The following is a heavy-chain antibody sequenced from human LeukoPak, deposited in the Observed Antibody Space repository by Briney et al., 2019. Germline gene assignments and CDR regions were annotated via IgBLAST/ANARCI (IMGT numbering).Heavy chain of an antibody. J-gene: IGHJ4*02. CDR3: AKGGKWDVTPFDY. CDR1: GFTFSSYA. CDR2: ISDTGFSI. Sequence: GGSLRLSCAASGFTFSSYAMHWVRQAPGKGLEWVSYISDTGFSIYYADSVKGRFTISRDNAKNSLSLQMDSLRAEDTAVYYCAKGGKWDVTPFDYWGQGTLVTVSS. D-gene: IGHD1-26*01. V-gene: IGHV3-48*01.